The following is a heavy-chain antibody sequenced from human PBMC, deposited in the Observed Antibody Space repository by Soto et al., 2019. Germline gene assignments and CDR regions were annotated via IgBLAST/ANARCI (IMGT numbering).Heavy chain of an antibody. CDR3: AKSRGYGYDFPSGGMDV. CDR1: GFTFSSYG. D-gene: IGHD5-18*01. Sequence: QEQLVESGGGVAQPGRSLRLSCAAFGFTFSSYGMHWVRQAPGKGLEWVALISYDGSSEYYADSVKGRFTISRDNSRNTLYLQMNGLRVEDTAVYYCAKSRGYGYDFPSGGMDVWGQGTTVTVSS. V-gene: IGHV3-30*18. CDR2: ISYDGSSE. J-gene: IGHJ6*02.